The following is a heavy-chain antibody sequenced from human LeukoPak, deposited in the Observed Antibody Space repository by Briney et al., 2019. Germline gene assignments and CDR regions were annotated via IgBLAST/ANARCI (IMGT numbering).Heavy chain of an antibody. CDR2: ISWNSGST. CDR1: GFTFDDYA. J-gene: IGHJ3*02. Sequence: PGGSLRLSCAASGFTFDDYAMHWVRQAPGKGLEWVSGISWNSGSTYYADSVKGRFTISRDNSKNTLYLQMNSLRVEDTAVYYCAKAMGLYFCSGGSCLDAFDIWGQGTMVTVSS. CDR3: AKAMGLYFCSGGSCLDAFDI. D-gene: IGHD2-15*01. V-gene: IGHV3-9*01.